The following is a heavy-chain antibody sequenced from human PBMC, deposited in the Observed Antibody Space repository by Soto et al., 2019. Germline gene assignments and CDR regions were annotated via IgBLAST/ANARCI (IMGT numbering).Heavy chain of an antibody. D-gene: IGHD6-25*01. V-gene: IGHV4-59*04. J-gene: IGHJ4*02. CDR1: GGSISSYY. CDR3: AYGSSSAWIDK. CDR2: IYFSGGNS. Sequence: PSETLSLTCTVSGGSISSYYWSWIRQPPGKGLEWIGYIYFSGGNSYYNPSLKSRVTISVDTSYNKFFLRLNSVTAADTAVYFCAYGSSSAWIDKWGQGTLVTVSS.